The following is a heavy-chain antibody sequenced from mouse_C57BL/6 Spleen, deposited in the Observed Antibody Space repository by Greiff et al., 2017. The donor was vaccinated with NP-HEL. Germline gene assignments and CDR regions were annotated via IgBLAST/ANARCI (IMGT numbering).Heavy chain of an antibody. D-gene: IGHD2-4*01. Sequence: QVQLKQPGAELVKPGASVKMSCKASGYTFTSYWITWVKQRPGQGLEWIGDIYPGSGSTNYNEKFKSKATLTVDTSSSTAYMQLSSLTSEDSAVYYCASGIYYDYLFAYWGQGTLVTVSA. V-gene: IGHV1-55*01. CDR2: IYPGSGST. J-gene: IGHJ3*01. CDR1: GYTFTSYW. CDR3: ASGIYYDYLFAY.